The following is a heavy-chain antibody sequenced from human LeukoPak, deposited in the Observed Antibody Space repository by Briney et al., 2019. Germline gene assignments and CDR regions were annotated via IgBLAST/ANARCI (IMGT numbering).Heavy chain of an antibody. V-gene: IGHV1-69*13. Sequence: SVKVSCKASGGTFSSYAISWERQAPGQGLERMGGIIPIFGTANYAQKFQGRVTITADESTSKAYMELSSLRSEDTAVYYCARDYCGGDCHDTWGQGNLVTVSS. D-gene: IGHD2-21*01. CDR2: IIPIFGTA. CDR3: ARDYCGGDCHDT. CDR1: GGTFSSYA. J-gene: IGHJ5*02.